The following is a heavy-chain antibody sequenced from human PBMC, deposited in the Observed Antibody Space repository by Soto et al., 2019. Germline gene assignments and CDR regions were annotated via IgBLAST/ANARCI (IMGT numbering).Heavy chain of an antibody. V-gene: IGHV1-18*01. CDR2: ISLYSDGT. CDR3: AGVVTGAEAWFGP. CDR1: GYTFSNYG. J-gene: IGHJ5*02. Sequence: QVQLVQSGGEVKRPGASVKVSCKTSGYTFSNYGITWVRQAPGQPLEWLGWISLYSDGTNYAQKFQGRVSMTTDTSTTTGYMELGSLRSDDTAVYYRAGVVTGAEAWFGPWGQGTLVTVSS. D-gene: IGHD2-2*01.